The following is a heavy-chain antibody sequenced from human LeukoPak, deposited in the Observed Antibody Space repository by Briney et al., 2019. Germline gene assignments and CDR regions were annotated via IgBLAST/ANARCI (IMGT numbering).Heavy chain of an antibody. D-gene: IGHD2-15*01. CDR2: IKQDGSEK. J-gene: IGHJ4*02. Sequence: GGSLRLSCAASGFTFSNYWMSWVRQAPGKGLEWVANIKQDGSEKYYVDSVKGRFTISRDNAKNSLYLQMNSLRAEDTAVYYCAREVVAALDYWGQGTLVTVSS. V-gene: IGHV3-7*01. CDR1: GFTFSNYW. CDR3: AREVVAALDY.